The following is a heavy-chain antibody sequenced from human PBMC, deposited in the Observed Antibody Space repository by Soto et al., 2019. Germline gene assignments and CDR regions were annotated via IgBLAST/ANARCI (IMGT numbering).Heavy chain of an antibody. CDR2: ISAYNGNT. D-gene: IGHD2-2*02. V-gene: IGHV1-18*01. CDR3: ATNNLGYCSSTSCYNNYYYGMDV. CDR1: GYTFTSYG. J-gene: IGHJ6*02. Sequence: QVQLVQSGAEVRKPGASVKVSCKASGYTFTSYGISWVRQAPGQGLEWMGWISAYNGNTNYAQKLQGRVTMTTDTSTSTAYMELRSLRSDDTAVYYCATNNLGYCSSTSCYNNYYYGMDVWGQGTTVTVSS.